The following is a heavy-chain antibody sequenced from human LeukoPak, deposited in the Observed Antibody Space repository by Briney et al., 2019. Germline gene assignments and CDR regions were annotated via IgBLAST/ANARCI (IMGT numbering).Heavy chain of an antibody. CDR3: TRDGSGWSNY. J-gene: IGHJ4*02. V-gene: IGHV3-7*01. CDR2: MNQDGSEK. CDR1: GFTFSNHW. Sequence: RAGGSLRLSCVASGFTFSNHWMGWVRQAPGKGLEWVANMNQDGSEKFYVDSVKGRFTISRDNAKNSLYLQMNSLRVEDTAVYYCTRDGSGWSNYWGQGTPVTVSS. D-gene: IGHD6-19*01.